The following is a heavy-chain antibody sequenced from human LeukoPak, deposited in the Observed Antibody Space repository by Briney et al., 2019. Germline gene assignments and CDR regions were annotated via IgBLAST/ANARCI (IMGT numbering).Heavy chain of an antibody. CDR2: INPNSGGT. J-gene: IGHJ5*02. Sequence: ASVKVSCKASGYTFTGYYMHWVRQAPGQGLEWMGWINPNSGGTNYAQKFQGRVTMTRDTSISTAYMELSRLRSDDTAVYYCARPTYYYDSSDDNWFDPWGQGTLVTVSS. CDR3: ARPTYYYDSSDDNWFDP. CDR1: GYTFTGYY. V-gene: IGHV1-2*02. D-gene: IGHD3-22*01.